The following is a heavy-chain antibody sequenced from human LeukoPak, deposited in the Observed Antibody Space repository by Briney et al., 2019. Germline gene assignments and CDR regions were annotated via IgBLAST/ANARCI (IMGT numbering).Heavy chain of an antibody. CDR1: GYTFTSYG. CDR2: ISAYNGNT. J-gene: IGHJ5*02. CDR3: ARTLIPPYDSPIPFDP. Sequence: ASVKVSCKASGYTFTSYGISWVRQAPGQGLEWMGWISAYNGNTNYAQKLQGRVTMTTDTSTSTAYMELRSLRSDDTAVYYCARTLIPPYDSPIPFDPWGQGTLVTVSS. D-gene: IGHD5-12*01. V-gene: IGHV1-18*01.